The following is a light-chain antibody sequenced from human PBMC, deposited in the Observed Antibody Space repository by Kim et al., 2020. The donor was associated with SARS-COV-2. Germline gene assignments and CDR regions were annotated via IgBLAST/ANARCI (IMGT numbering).Light chain of an antibody. Sequence: LSPGERATLSCRASQSVSSSYLAWYQQKPGQAPRLLIYGASSRATGIPDRFSGSGSGTDFTLTISRMEPEDFAVYYCQQYGSSKTFGQGTKVDIK. CDR2: GAS. J-gene: IGKJ1*01. CDR3: QQYGSSKT. V-gene: IGKV3-20*01. CDR1: QSVSSSY.